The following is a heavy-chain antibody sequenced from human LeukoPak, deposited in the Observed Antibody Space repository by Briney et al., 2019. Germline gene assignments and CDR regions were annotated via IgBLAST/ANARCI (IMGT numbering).Heavy chain of an antibody. CDR2: IIPIFGTA. D-gene: IGHD5-18*01. CDR1: GGTFSSYA. Sequence: SVKVSCKASGGTFSSYAISWVRQAPGQGLEWMGGIIPIFGTANYAQKFQGRVTVTADESTSTAYMELSSLRSEDTAVYYCAAGDPDTAMVVYFVYWGQGTLVTVSS. J-gene: IGHJ4*02. CDR3: AAGDPDTAMVVYFVY. V-gene: IGHV1-69*01.